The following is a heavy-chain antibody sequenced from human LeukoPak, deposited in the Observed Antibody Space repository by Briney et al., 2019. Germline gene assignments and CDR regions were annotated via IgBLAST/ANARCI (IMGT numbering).Heavy chain of an antibody. V-gene: IGHV1-3*01. J-gene: IGHJ4*02. CDR1: GGTFSSYA. CDR2: INAGNGNT. CDR3: ARDNVDSSGWYGFDY. Sequence: ASVKVSCKASGGTFSSYAISWVRQAPGQRLEWMGWINAGNGNTKYSQKFQGRVTITRDTSASTAYMELSSLRSEDTAVYYCARDNVDSSGWYGFDYWGQGTLVTVSS. D-gene: IGHD6-19*01.